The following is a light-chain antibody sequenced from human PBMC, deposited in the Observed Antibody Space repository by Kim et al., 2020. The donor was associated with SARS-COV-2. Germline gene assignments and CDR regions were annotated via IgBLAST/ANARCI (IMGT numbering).Light chain of an antibody. CDR2: KVS. Sequence: PASISCRSSHSLVYSDGNIYLNWFHQRPGQSPRRLIYKVSNRDSGVPDRFSGSRSGTDFTLQISRVEAEDVGVYYCMQGTHWPFTFGPGTKVDIK. V-gene: IGKV2-30*01. J-gene: IGKJ3*01. CDR3: MQGTHWPFT. CDR1: HSLVYSDGNIY.